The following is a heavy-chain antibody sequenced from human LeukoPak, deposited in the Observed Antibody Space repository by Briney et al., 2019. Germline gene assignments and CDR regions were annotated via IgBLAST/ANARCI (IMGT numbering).Heavy chain of an antibody. V-gene: IGHV4-61*01. CDR3: ARVGSGGALYYFDY. CDR2: IYYSGST. D-gene: IGHD2-15*01. CDR1: GGSVSSGSYY. J-gene: IGHJ4*02. Sequence: SETLSLTCTVSGGSVSSGSYYWSWIRQPPGKGLEWIGYIYYSGSTYYNPSLKSRITISVDTSKNQFSLKLSSVTAADTAVYYCARVGSGGALYYFDYWGQGTLVTVSS.